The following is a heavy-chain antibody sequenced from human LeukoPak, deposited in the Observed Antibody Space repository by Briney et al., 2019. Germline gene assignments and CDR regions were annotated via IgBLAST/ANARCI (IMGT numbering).Heavy chain of an antibody. V-gene: IGHV3-23*01. CDR3: AKGFNDFWSGYLTFDY. CDR2: ISGSGGST. J-gene: IGHJ4*02. CDR1: GFTFSSYA. Sequence: PGGSLRLSCAASGFTFSSYAMSWVRQAPGKGLEWVSAISGSGGSTYYADSVKGRFTISRDNSKNTLYLQMNSLRAEDTAVYYCAKGFNDFWSGYLTFDYWGQGTLVTVSS. D-gene: IGHD3-3*01.